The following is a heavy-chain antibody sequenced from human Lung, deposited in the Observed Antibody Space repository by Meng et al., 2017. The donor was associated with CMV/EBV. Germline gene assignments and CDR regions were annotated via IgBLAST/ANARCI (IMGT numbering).Heavy chain of an antibody. V-gene: IGHV4-39*01. CDR2: IYHSGST. J-gene: IGHJ4*02. Sequence: QRQHQDLGPGLVKPSETLSLTCTVSGGSISSSNYYWDWIRQPPGKGLEWIGAIYHSGSTSYNPSLQSRVTMFVDTSRNQFSLMLTSVTATDTAVYYCARRRGGSGRDCWGQGTLVTVSS. CDR1: GGSISSSNYY. D-gene: IGHD3-10*01. CDR3: ARRRGGSGRDC.